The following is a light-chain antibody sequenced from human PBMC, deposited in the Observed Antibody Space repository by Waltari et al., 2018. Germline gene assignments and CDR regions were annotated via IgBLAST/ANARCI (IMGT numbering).Light chain of an antibody. CDR1: SSDIGGYNY. J-gene: IGLJ2*01. Sequence: QSVLTQPPSASGFLGQSVAISCTGTSSDIGGYNYVSWYQQHPGKAPKLLIYELTTLPSGVPDRFSGSKSGNTASLTVSGLQAEDEADYYCTSYAVTKVVFGGGTKLTVL. CDR3: TSYAVTKVV. V-gene: IGLV2-8*01. CDR2: ELT.